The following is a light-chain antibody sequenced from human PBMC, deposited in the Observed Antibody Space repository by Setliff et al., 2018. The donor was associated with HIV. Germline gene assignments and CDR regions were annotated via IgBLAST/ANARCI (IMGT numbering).Light chain of an antibody. CDR3: TSYTGSNTRV. CDR1: SSDIGVYDY. Sequence: QSVLTQPASVSGSPGQSIIISCTGTSSDIGVYDYVSWYQHHPGKAPKLMIFDVSNRPSGVSNRFSGSKSDNTASLSISELRAEDETDYYCTSYTGSNTRVFGTGTKVTVL. CDR2: DVS. J-gene: IGLJ1*01. V-gene: IGLV2-14*03.